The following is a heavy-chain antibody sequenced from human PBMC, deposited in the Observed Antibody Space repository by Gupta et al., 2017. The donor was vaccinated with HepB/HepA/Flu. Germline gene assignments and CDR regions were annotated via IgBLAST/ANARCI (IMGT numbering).Heavy chain of an antibody. CDR3: AREYYYNYTGYRAVKY. CDR1: GFSFSDFY. D-gene: IGHD3-22*01. J-gene: IGHJ4*02. CDR2: IKEDGSEK. Sequence: EIQLVDSGGGLVQPGGSLRLPCAASGFSFSDFYMTSVRQAPGKGREWVANIKEDGSEKYYVDSVKGRFTISRDNAKNSLYLQMNSLRGEDTAVYYCAREYYYNYTGYRAVKYWGQGTLVTVSS. V-gene: IGHV3-7*01.